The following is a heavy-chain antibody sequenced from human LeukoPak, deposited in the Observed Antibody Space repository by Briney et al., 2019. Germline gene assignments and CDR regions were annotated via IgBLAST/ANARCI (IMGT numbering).Heavy chain of an antibody. Sequence: GESLQISCQGSGYRFTSYWIGWVRPMPGKGLGWMGIIYPGDSDTRYSPSFQGQVTISADKSISTAYLQWSSLKASDTAMYYCARHFDYDFWSGYSNAFDIWGQGTMVTVSS. J-gene: IGHJ3*02. V-gene: IGHV5-51*01. CDR1: GYRFTSYW. D-gene: IGHD3-3*01. CDR2: IYPGDSDT. CDR3: ARHFDYDFWSGYSNAFDI.